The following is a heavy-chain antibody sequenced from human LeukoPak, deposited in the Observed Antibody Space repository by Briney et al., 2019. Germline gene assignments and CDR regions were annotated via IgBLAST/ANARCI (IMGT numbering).Heavy chain of an antibody. CDR2: ISGSGYSK. CDR3: VRDRLGNEGLELCDF. Sequence: GGSLRLSCVGSGFISRDYSTGCFRQGPGKGLEWISHISGSGYSKYDADSVKGRFTISRDNAKGSVFMQMNSLRVEDTAVYYCVRDRLGNEGLELCDFWGQGTLVTVSS. D-gene: IGHD7-27*01. CDR1: GFISRDYS. J-gene: IGHJ4*02. V-gene: IGHV3-11*04.